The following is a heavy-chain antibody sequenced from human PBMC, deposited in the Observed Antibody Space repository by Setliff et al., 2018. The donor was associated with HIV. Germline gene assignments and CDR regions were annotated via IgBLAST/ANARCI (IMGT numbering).Heavy chain of an antibody. CDR3: TRHVDSGTYMDV. CDR1: EFTLSDHY. CDR2: IRPKRKSSTT. V-gene: IGHV3-72*01. Sequence: GGSLRLSCAASEFTLSDHYMDWVRQAPGKGPEWFGRIRPKRKSSTTEYAASVKGRFTISRDDSKNSLYLQMNSLKSEDTAVYYCTRHVDSGTYMDVWGRGTTVTVSS. D-gene: IGHD5-18*01. J-gene: IGHJ6*03.